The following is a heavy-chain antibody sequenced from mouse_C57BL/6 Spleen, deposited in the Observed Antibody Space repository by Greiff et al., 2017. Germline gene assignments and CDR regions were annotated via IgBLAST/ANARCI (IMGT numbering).Heavy chain of an antibody. V-gene: IGHV5-9-1*02. Sequence: DVKSVESGEGLVKPGGSLKLSCAASGFTFSSYAMSWVRQTPEKRLAGVAYISSGGDYICFADTVKGRFTISRDNARNTLYLQMSSLKAEDTAMYYCTRGDGSSLNYFDYGGQGTTLAVSS. CDR1: GFTFSSYA. D-gene: IGHD1-1*01. CDR2: ISSGGDYI. CDR3: TRGDGSSLNYFDY. J-gene: IGHJ2*01.